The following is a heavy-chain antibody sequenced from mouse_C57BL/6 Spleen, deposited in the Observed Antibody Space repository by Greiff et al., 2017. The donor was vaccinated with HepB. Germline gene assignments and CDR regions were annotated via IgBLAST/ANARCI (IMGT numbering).Heavy chain of an antibody. CDR2: IYPRDGST. CDR3: ARGGGYYPYYYAMDY. J-gene: IGHJ4*01. Sequence: QVQLKESDAELVKPGASVKISCKVSGYTFTDHTIHWMKQRPEQGLEWIGYIYPRDGSTKYNEKFKGKATLTADKSSSTAYMQLNSLTSEDSAVYFCARGGGYYPYYYAMDYWGQGTSVTVSS. V-gene: IGHV1-78*01. CDR1: GYTFTDHT. D-gene: IGHD2-3*01.